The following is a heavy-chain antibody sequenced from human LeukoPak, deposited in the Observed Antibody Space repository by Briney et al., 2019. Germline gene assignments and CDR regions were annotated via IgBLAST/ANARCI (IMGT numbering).Heavy chain of an antibody. D-gene: IGHD3-22*01. CDR1: GFTFSTYA. Sequence: GGSLRLSCAASGFTFSTYAMNWVRQAPGKGLEWVSAISGSSSSTYYADSVKGRFTISRDNSKNTLYLQMNSLRAEDTAVYYCAKVRMITMIAYDAFDIWGQGTMVTVSS. CDR3: AKVRMITMIAYDAFDI. CDR2: ISGSSSST. J-gene: IGHJ3*02. V-gene: IGHV3-23*01.